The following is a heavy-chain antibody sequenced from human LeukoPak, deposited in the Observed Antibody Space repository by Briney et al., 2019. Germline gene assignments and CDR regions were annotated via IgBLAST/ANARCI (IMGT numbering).Heavy chain of an antibody. CDR1: GGSISSGGYY. CDR3: ARGNYVVSSHFDY. D-gene: IGHD1-7*01. V-gene: IGHV4-31*03. CDR2: IYYSGST. J-gene: IGHJ4*02. Sequence: SQTPSLTCTVSGGSISSGGYYWSWIRQHPGKGLEWIGYIYYSGSTYYNPSLKSRVTISVDTSKNQFSLKLSSVTAADTAVYYCARGNYVVSSHFDYWGQGTLVTVSS.